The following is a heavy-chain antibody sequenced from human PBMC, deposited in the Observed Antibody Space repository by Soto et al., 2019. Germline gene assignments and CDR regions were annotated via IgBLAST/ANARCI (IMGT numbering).Heavy chain of an antibody. CDR1: GGSFSGYY. V-gene: IGHV4-34*01. Sequence: QVQLQQWGAGLLKPSETLSLTCAVYGGSFSGYYWSWIRQPPGKGLEWIGEINHSGNTNYNPSLTSRVPLAVDTSKTQFPLKLTSVTAADPAVYYCTSAAPRYCSGTTCHSGRDYWCQGTLVTVSS. CDR2: INHSGNT. CDR3: TSAAPRYCSGTTCHSGRDY. D-gene: IGHD2-15*01. J-gene: IGHJ4*02.